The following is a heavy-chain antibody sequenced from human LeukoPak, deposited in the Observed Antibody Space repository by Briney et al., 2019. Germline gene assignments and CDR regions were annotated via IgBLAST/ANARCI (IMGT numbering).Heavy chain of an antibody. D-gene: IGHD3-22*01. Sequence: GGSLRLSCETSGFTFSNYAMSWVRQAPGRGLEWVSGISYGDGGTYYADSVKGRFTISRDNSKNTLYLQMNSLRAEDTAMYYCARDLGDSSGYYFGNYWGQGTLVTVSS. CDR1: GFTFSNYA. CDR3: ARDLGDSSGYYFGNY. J-gene: IGHJ4*02. CDR2: ISYGDGGT. V-gene: IGHV3-23*01.